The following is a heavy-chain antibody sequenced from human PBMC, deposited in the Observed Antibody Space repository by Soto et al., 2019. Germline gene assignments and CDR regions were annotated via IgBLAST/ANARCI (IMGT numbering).Heavy chain of an antibody. CDR3: AFTQHSYGPRGSDY. CDR1: GYTFTSYD. Sequence: GASVKVSCKASGYTFTSYDINWVRQATGQGLEWMGGINPIIGTANYAQKFQGRVTITADESTSTAYMELSSLRSEDTAVYYCAFTQHSYGPRGSDYRGQGTLVTVSS. D-gene: IGHD5-18*01. J-gene: IGHJ4*02. V-gene: IGHV1-69*13. CDR2: INPIIGTA.